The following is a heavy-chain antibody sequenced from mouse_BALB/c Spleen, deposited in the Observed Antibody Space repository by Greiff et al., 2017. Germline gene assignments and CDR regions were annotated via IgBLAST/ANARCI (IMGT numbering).Heavy chain of an antibody. D-gene: IGHD1-1*01. V-gene: IGHV1-7*01. CDR3: ASDGSSYWYFDV. J-gene: IGHJ1*01. CDR2: INPSTGYT. CDR1: GYTFTSYW. Sequence: VQLQQSGAELAKPGASVKMSCKASGYTFTSYWMHWVKQRPGQGLEWIGYINPSTGYTEYNQKFKDKATLTADKSSSTAYMQLSSLTSEDSAVYYCASDGSSYWYFDVWGAGTTVTVSS.